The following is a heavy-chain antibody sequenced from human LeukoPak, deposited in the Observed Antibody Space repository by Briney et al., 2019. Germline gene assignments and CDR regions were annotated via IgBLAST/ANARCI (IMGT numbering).Heavy chain of an antibody. V-gene: IGHV4-39*07. J-gene: IGHJ4*02. Sequence: PSETLPLTCTVSGGSISSSSYYWGWIRQPPGKGLEWIGSIYYSGSTYYNPSLKSRVTISVDTSKNQFSLKLSSVTAADTAVYYCARGPGYSYGLDYWGQGTLVTVSS. CDR3: ARGPGYSYGLDY. CDR2: IYYSGST. CDR1: GGSISSSSYY. D-gene: IGHD5-18*01.